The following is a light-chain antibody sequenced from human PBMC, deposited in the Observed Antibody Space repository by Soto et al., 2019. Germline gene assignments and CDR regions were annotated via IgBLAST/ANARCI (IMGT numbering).Light chain of an antibody. CDR2: EVS. CDR3: SSYTTSNTYV. V-gene: IGLV2-14*01. Sequence: QSALTQPASVSGYPGQSITISCTGRSSDVGAYNYVSWYQQHPGKAPKFMIYEVSNRPSGVPNRFSGSKSGNTASLTVSGLQAEDEADYYCSSYTTSNTYVFGTGTKVTVL. CDR1: SSDVGAYNY. J-gene: IGLJ1*01.